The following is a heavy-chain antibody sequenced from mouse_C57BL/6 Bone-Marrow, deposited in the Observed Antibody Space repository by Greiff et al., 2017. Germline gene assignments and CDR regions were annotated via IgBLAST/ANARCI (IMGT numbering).Heavy chain of an antibody. D-gene: IGHD1-1*01. J-gene: IGHJ4*01. Sequence: VQLKQSGGDLVKPGGSLKLSCAASGFTFSSYGMSWVRQTPDKRLEWVATISSGGSYTYYTDSVKGRFTISIDNAKNTLYLQMSSLKSEDTAMYYCARLTTVVDAMDYWGQVTAVTVSS. CDR2: ISSGGSYT. V-gene: IGHV5-6*01. CDR3: ARLTTVVDAMDY. CDR1: GFTFSSYG.